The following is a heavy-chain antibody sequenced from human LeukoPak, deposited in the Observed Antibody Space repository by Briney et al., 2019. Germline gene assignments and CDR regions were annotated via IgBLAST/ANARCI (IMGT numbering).Heavy chain of an antibody. CDR1: GYTFTNYG. Sequence: ASVKVSCKASGYTFTNYGISWLRQAPGQGLEWMGWISAYNGKTDYAQNLQGRVTMTTDTFTSTAYMELRSLRSDDTAMYFCARMYFASGSDFDYWGQGTLVTVSS. J-gene: IGHJ4*02. D-gene: IGHD3-10*01. CDR2: ISAYNGKT. V-gene: IGHV1-18*01. CDR3: ARMYFASGSDFDY.